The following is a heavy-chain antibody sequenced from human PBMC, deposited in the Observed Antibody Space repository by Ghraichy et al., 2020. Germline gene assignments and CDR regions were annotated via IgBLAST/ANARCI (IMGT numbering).Heavy chain of an antibody. V-gene: IGHV4-34*01. CDR1: GGSFSRYS. CDR2: INYDRGS. CDR3: AGGSDMDV. J-gene: IGHJ6*02. Sequence: SETLSLTCAVSGGSFSRYSWSWIRQPPGKGLEWIGDINYDRGSKYNPSLENRVTISGDRSKNQFSLKMTSLTAADTGVYYCAGGSDMDVWGQGTTVTVSS.